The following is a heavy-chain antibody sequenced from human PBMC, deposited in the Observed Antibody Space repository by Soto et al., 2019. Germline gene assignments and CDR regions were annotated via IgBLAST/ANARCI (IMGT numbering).Heavy chain of an antibody. Sequence: ASVKVSCKASGYTFTGYYMHWVLQAPGQGLEWMGWINPNSGGTNYAQKFQGWVTMTRDTSISTAYMELSRLRSDDTAVYYCARARGAGAFDIWGQGTMVTVSS. V-gene: IGHV1-2*04. CDR2: INPNSGGT. D-gene: IGHD1-26*01. J-gene: IGHJ3*02. CDR3: ARARGAGAFDI. CDR1: GYTFTGYY.